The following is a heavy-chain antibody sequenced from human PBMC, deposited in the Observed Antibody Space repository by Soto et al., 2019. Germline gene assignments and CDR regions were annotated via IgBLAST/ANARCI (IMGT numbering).Heavy chain of an antibody. CDR2: TSWNSDHI. V-gene: IGHV3-9*01. Sequence: PGGSLRLSCAASGFTFDDYTMHWVRQVPGKGLEWVSGTSWNSDHIGYADSVKGRFTISRDNAKNSLYLQMNNVRPEDTALYYCAKSTVKKWLSYGMDVWGQGTTVTVSS. CDR1: GFTFDDYT. J-gene: IGHJ6*02. CDR3: AKSTVKKWLSYGMDV. D-gene: IGHD6-19*01.